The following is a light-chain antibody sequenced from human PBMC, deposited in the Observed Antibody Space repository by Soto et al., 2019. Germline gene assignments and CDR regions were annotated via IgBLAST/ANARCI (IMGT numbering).Light chain of an antibody. CDR1: SSDVGRYDL. CDR2: GVT. CDR3: YSYAGSPTFGV. V-gene: IGLV2-23*02. J-gene: IGLJ3*02. Sequence: QSALTQPASVSGSPGQSITISCTGSSSDVGRYDLVSWYQQHPGKAPKVMIYGVTNRPSGVSYRFSGSKSGNTASLTISGLQAEDEADYYCYSYAGSPTFGVFGGGTKLTVL.